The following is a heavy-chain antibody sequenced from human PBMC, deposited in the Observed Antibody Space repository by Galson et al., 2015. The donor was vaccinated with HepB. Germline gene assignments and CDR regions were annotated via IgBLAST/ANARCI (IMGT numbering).Heavy chain of an antibody. J-gene: IGHJ3*02. CDR1: GFTFSDYY. V-gene: IGHV3-11*03. Sequence: SLRLSCAASGFTFSDYYMSWTRQAPGKGLEWVSYISSSSSYTNYADPVKGRFTISRGNAKNSLYLQMNSLRAEDTAMYYCAISMIVDYAFDIWGQGTMVTVSS. CDR3: AISMIVDYAFDI. D-gene: IGHD3-22*01. CDR2: ISSSSSYT.